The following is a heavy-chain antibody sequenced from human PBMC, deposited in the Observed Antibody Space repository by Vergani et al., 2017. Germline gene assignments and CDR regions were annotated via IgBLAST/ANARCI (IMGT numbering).Heavy chain of an antibody. CDR1: GYTFTSYG. V-gene: IGHV1-18*04. D-gene: IGHD6-13*01. CDR3: ARDYRRGSSWYFGPPSSYYYYYMDV. J-gene: IGHJ6*03. CDR2: ISAYNGNT. Sequence: QVQLVQSGAEVKKPGASVKVSCKASGYTFTSYGISWVRQAPGQGLEWMGWISAYNGNTNYAQKFQGRVTITADESTSTAYMELSSLRSEDTAVYYCARDYRRGSSWYFGPPSSYYYYYMDVWGKGTTVTVSS.